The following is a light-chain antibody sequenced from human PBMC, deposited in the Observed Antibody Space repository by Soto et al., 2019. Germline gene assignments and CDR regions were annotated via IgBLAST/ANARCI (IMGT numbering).Light chain of an antibody. Sequence: DIQMTQSPSFVSASVGDRVTITCRASQDISNWLVWYQQKPGKAPNLLIYAASSLQSGVPSRFSGSGSGTDFTLTISSLQPEDFATYICQQTNLFPRSFGGGTKVEIK. J-gene: IGKJ4*01. CDR3: QQTNLFPRS. CDR1: QDISNW. CDR2: AAS. V-gene: IGKV1D-12*01.